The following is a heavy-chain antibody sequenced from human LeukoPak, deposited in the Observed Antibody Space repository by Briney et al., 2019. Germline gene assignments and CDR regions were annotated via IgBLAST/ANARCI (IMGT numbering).Heavy chain of an antibody. Sequence: SETLSLTCAVSGGSISSYYWSWIRQPPGKGLEWIGYIYYSGSTNYNPSLKSRVTISVDTSKNQFSLKLSSVTAADTAVYYCATSSAAGTYYFDYWGQGTLVTVSS. V-gene: IGHV4-59*01. J-gene: IGHJ4*02. CDR2: IYYSGST. CDR1: GGSISSYY. CDR3: ATSSAAGTYYFDY. D-gene: IGHD6-13*01.